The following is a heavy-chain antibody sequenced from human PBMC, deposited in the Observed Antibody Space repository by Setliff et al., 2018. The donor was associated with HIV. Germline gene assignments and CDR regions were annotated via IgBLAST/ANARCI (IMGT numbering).Heavy chain of an antibody. J-gene: IGHJ4*02. V-gene: IGHV4-39*01. CDR3: ARQQLGLGGGSHFDY. CDR1: GGSFSRSQSY. Sequence: PSETLSLTCTVSGGSFSRSQSYWGWIRQPPGKGLEWLGNILYNEITFYNPSLKSRVTMSVDTSKDQFSLNLNSVTAADTAVYYCARQQLGLGGGSHFDYWGQGILVTVSS. D-gene: IGHD1-1*01. CDR2: ILYNEIT.